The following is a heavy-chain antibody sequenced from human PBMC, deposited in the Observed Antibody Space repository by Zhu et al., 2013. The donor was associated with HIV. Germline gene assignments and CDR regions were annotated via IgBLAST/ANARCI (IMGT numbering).Heavy chain of an antibody. Sequence: QVQLVQSETEVKKPGASVKVACKSSGYTFTSHGISWVRQAPGQGLEWMGWISVYNGHTNYAQKFQGRVTMTTDISTSTAYMELRSLRSDDTAVYYCAREGGIAAVSTGMDVWGQGTTVTVSS. V-gene: IGHV1-18*01. J-gene: IGHJ6*02. CDR1: GYTFTSHG. D-gene: IGHD6-25*01. CDR3: AREGGIAAVSTGMDV. CDR2: ISVYNGHT.